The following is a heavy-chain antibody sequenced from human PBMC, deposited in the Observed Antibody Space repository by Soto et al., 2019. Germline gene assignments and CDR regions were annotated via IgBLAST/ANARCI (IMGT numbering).Heavy chain of an antibody. CDR2: IYYSGST. Sequence: SETLSLTCTVSGGSISSSSYYWGWIRQPPGKGLEWIGSIYYSGSTYYNPSLKSLVTISVDTSKNQFSLKLSSVTAADTAVYYCASIGVYYYYGMDVWGQGTTVTVSS. J-gene: IGHJ6*02. CDR3: ASIGVYYYYGMDV. D-gene: IGHD2-21*01. CDR1: GGSISSSSYY. V-gene: IGHV4-39*01.